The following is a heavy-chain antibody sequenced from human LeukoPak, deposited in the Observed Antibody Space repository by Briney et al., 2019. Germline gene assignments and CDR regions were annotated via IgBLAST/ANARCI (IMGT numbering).Heavy chain of an antibody. D-gene: IGHD4-17*01. CDR2: INSDGSST. CDR1: GFTFSSYW. V-gene: IGHV3-74*01. J-gene: IGHJ4*02. CDR3: SRVGEYYGDYVRFDY. Sequence: GGSLRLSCAASGFTFSSYWMHWVRQAPGKGLVWVSRINSDGSSTSYADSVKGRFAISRDNAKNTLYLQMDSLRAEDTAVYYCSRVGEYYGDYVRFDYWGQGTLVTVSS.